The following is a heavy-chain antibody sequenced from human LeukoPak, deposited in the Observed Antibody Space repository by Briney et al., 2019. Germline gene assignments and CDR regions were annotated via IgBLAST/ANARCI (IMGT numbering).Heavy chain of an antibody. D-gene: IGHD6-19*01. Sequence: SETLSLTCTVSGYSISSSYYWGWIRQPPGKGLEWIGIIYHSGNTYYNPSLKSRVTISVDTSKNQFSLKLSSVTAADTAVYYCARRGYSSGWYATDYFDYWGQGTLVTVSS. CDR2: IYHSGNT. CDR3: ARRGYSSGWYATDYFDY. V-gene: IGHV4-38-2*02. J-gene: IGHJ4*02. CDR1: GYSISSSYY.